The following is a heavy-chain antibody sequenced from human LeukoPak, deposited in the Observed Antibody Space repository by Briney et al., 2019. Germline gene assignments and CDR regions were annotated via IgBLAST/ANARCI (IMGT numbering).Heavy chain of an antibody. D-gene: IGHD2-8*01. CDR1: GFTFVTSW. Sequence: PGGSLRPSCAGSGFTFVTSWMAWVRQAPGRGLEWVANINPDGSHKDHVDSVKGRFTISRDNAQKSVYLQMNSLRAEDTAVYYCARDPLNGALDYWGQGVLVTVSS. CDR2: INPDGSHK. J-gene: IGHJ4*02. V-gene: IGHV3-7*01. CDR3: ARDPLNGALDY.